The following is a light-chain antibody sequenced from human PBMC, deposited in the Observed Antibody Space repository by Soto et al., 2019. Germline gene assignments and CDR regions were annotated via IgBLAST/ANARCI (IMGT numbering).Light chain of an antibody. CDR1: GSNIGNNY. J-gene: IGLJ1*01. Sequence: QSVLTQPPSVSAVPGQKVTISCSGGGSNIGNNYVSWYQQLPGTAPKLLIYDNNRRPSGIPDRFSGSKSGTSATLGITGLQTGDEADYYCGTWDNSLSAYVFGTGTKVTVL. CDR3: GTWDNSLSAYV. CDR2: DNN. V-gene: IGLV1-51*01.